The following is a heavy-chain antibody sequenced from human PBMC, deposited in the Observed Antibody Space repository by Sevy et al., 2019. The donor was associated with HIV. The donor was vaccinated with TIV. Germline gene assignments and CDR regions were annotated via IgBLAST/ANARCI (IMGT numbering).Heavy chain of an antibody. Sequence: SETLSLTCTVSGGSISAYYWSWIRQPPGKPLEYIGYIYYTGSTNYNPSLKSRVTISVDTSKNQFSLKLNSVTVADPAVYFCARAPHVRSGDDSLNWFDPWGQGTLVTVSS. D-gene: IGHD5-12*01. CDR3: ARAPHVRSGDDSLNWFDP. V-gene: IGHV4-59*01. CDR2: IYYTGST. J-gene: IGHJ5*02. CDR1: GGSISAYY.